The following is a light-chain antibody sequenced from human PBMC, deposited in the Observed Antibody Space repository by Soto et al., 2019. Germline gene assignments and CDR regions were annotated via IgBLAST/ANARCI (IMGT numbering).Light chain of an antibody. V-gene: IGLV2-14*01. Sequence: QSALTQPASVSWSPGQSITISCTETSSGVGGYNYVSWYQKHPGIAPELMIYDVSNRPSGVSNRFSGSKSGNTASLTISGLQAEDAPDYYCSPYTSSSTVVFGGGTKLTVL. CDR3: SPYTSSSTVV. CDR2: DVS. J-gene: IGLJ2*01. CDR1: SSGVGGYNY.